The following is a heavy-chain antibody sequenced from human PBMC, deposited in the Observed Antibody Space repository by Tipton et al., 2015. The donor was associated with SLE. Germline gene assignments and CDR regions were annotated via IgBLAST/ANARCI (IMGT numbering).Heavy chain of an antibody. CDR3: ARGNLVGATYYFDY. CDR1: GGSISSHS. CDR2: IYYSWST. V-gene: IGHV4-59*11. J-gene: IGHJ4*02. D-gene: IGHD1-26*01. Sequence: TLSLTCTVSGGSISSHSWSWSRQHPGKGLEWIWYIYYSWSTNYNPSLKSRVTISVDTSKNQFSLKLSSVTAADTDVYYCARGNLVGATYYFDYWGQGTLVTVSS.